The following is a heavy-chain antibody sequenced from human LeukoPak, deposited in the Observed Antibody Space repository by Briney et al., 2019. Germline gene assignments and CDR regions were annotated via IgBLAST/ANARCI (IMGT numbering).Heavy chain of an antibody. CDR2: IYYSGST. CDR3: ATWGIAVAGTFDY. V-gene: IGHV4-59*08. CDR1: GGSISSSY. D-gene: IGHD6-19*01. Sequence: ASEPLSLTCTVSGGSISSSYWSWIRQPPGKGLEWIGYIYYSGSTNNNPSFKSRVAISVDTSKNQFSLKLSSVTAADTAVYYCATWGIAVAGTFDYWGQGTVGTVST. J-gene: IGHJ4*02.